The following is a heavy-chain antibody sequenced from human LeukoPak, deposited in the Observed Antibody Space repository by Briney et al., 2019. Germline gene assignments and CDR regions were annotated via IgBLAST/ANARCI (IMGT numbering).Heavy chain of an antibody. V-gene: IGHV1-69*01. CDR1: GGTFSNYA. CDR3: ARYSSGWYEWFDP. CDR2: IIPIFGTA. Sequence: ASVKVSCKASGGTFSNYAISWVRQAPGQGLEWMGGIIPIFGTANYARKFQGRVTITADESTSTAYMELSSLRSEDTAVYYCARYSSGWYEWFDPWGQGTLVTVSS. D-gene: IGHD6-19*01. J-gene: IGHJ5*02.